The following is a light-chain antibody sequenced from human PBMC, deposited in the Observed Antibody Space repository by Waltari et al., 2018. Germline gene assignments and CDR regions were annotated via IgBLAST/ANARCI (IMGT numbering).Light chain of an antibody. CDR2: EVT. J-gene: IGLJ3*02. CDR1: VGSYNV. CDR3: CSYAGSSTWV. Sequence: QSALTQPASVSGSPGQSITISCTDVGSYNVVSWYQPYPGTAPKLMIYEVTRRPSGVSSRCSGAKSGKTACLTISGLQGEDEADYYCCSYAGSSTWVFGGGTKVTVL. V-gene: IGLV2-23*02.